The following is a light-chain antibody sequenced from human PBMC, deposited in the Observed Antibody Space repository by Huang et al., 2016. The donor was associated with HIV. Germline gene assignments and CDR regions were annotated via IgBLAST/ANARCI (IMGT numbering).Light chain of an antibody. CDR1: QSISSY. Sequence: DIQMTQSPSSLSASVGDRVTITCRGSQSISSYLNWYQQKPGKAPKLLIYAASSLQSGVPSRFSGSGSGTDFTLTISSLQPEDFATYYCQESYSTPPLTFGGGTKVEIK. J-gene: IGKJ4*01. CDR2: AAS. V-gene: IGKV1-39*01. CDR3: QESYSTPPLT.